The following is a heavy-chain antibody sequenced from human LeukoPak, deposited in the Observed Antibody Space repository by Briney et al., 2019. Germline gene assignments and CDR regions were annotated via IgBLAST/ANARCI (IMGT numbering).Heavy chain of an antibody. V-gene: IGHV3-48*03. CDR2: ISSSGSTI. D-gene: IGHD6-19*01. CDR3: ARDLAVAGKGPGDY. CDR1: GFTFSSYE. J-gene: IGHJ4*02. Sequence: GGSLRLSCAASGFTFSSYEMDWVRQAPGKGLEGVSYISSSGSTIYCADSVKGRFTISRDNAKNSLYLQMNSLRAEDTAVYYCARDLAVAGKGPGDYWGQGTLVTVSS.